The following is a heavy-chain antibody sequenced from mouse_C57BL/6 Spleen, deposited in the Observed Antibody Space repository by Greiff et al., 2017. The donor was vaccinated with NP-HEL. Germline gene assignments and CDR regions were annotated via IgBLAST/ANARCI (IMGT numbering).Heavy chain of an antibody. CDR2: ISGGGGNT. CDR1: GFTFSSYT. CDR3: ARRGYDYDGGYYAMDY. D-gene: IGHD2-4*01. V-gene: IGHV5-9*01. J-gene: IGHJ4*01. Sequence: EVKLMESGGGLVKPGGSLKLSCAASGFTFSSYTMSWVRPTPAKRLEWVATISGGGGNTYYPDSVKGRFTISRDNAKNTLYLQMSSLRSEDTALYYCARRGYDYDGGYYAMDYWGQGTSVTVSS.